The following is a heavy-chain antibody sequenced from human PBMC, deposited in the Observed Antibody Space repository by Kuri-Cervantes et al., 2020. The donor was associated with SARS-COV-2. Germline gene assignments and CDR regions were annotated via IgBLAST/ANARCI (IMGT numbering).Heavy chain of an antibody. Sequence: LRLSCTVSGGSISSGDYYWSWIRQPPGKGLEWIGYIYYSGSTYYNPSLKSRVTISVDTSKNQFSLKLSSVTAADTAVYYCARHGLDPRSSWYLLPQIDYWSQGTLVTVSS. V-gene: IGHV4-30-4*08. CDR1: GGSISSGDYY. CDR2: IYYSGST. D-gene: IGHD6-13*01. J-gene: IGHJ4*02. CDR3: ARHGLDPRSSWYLLPQIDY.